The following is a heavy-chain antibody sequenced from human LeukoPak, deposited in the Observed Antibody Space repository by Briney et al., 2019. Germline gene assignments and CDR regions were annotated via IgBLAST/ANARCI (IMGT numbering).Heavy chain of an antibody. CDR1: GFTVSTHY. V-gene: IGHV3-53*01. J-gene: IGHJ2*01. Sequence: PGGSLRLSCAASGFTVSTHYMNWVRQAPGKGLEWVSILYSGDSTYYADSVKGRFIVSRDNSKNTLYLQMSALRAEDTDVYYCARVGDHYHWYLDLWGRGTLVTVSS. CDR3: ARVGDHYHWYLDL. CDR2: LYSGDST. D-gene: IGHD3-10*01.